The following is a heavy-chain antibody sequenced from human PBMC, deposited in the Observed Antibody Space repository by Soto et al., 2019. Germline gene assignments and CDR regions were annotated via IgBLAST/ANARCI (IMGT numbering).Heavy chain of an antibody. D-gene: IGHD6-19*01. CDR2: ISYDGSNK. CDR1: GFTFSSYG. CDR3: AKSEVGARIAVAGTRGYFDY. Sequence: QVQLVESGGGVVQPGRSLRLSCAASGFTFSSYGMHWVRQAPGKGLEWVAVISYDGSNKYYADSVKGRFTISRDNSKNTLYLQMNSLRAEDTAVYYCAKSEVGARIAVAGTRGYFDYWGQGTLVTVSS. V-gene: IGHV3-30*18. J-gene: IGHJ4*02.